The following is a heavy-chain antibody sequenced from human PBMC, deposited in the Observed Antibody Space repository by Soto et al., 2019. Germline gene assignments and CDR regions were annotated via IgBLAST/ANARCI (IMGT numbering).Heavy chain of an antibody. CDR3: ARSPYSWSYEYT. CDR2: ISSSSSYI. V-gene: IGHV3-21*01. CDR1: GFTFSSYS. Sequence: GGSLRLSCAASGFTFSSYSINWVRQAPGKGLEWVSSISSSSSYIYYADSVKGRFTISRDNAKNSLYLQMNSLRADDTAVYYCARSPYSWSYEYTWGQGTLVTVSS. D-gene: IGHD1-26*01. J-gene: IGHJ5*02.